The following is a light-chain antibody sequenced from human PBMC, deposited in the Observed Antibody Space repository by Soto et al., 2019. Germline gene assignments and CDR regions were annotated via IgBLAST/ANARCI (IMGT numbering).Light chain of an antibody. CDR2: DAS. CDR3: QQYNNWLET. Sequence: ETVMTQSPATLSVSPGERATLSCRASQSIRSTLAWFQQKPGQAPRLLIYDASKRATGIPARFSGSGSGTEFTLTISSLQSEDFAVYYCQQYNNWLETFGQGTKVDIK. CDR1: QSIRST. V-gene: IGKV3-15*01. J-gene: IGKJ1*01.